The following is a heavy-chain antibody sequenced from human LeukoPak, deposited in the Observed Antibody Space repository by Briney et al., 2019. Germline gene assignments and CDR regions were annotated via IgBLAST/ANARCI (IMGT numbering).Heavy chain of an antibody. CDR1: GYSFASYW. CDR2: IYPGDSDT. D-gene: IGHD2-15*01. Sequence: GESLKISCKGSGYSFASYWIAWVRQMPGKGLEWMGIIYPGDSDTRYSPSFQGQVTIAADKSINTAYLQWSSLKASDTAMYYCARLAGGSGGSGDAFDIWGQGTMVTVSS. V-gene: IGHV5-51*01. J-gene: IGHJ3*02. CDR3: ARLAGGSGGSGDAFDI.